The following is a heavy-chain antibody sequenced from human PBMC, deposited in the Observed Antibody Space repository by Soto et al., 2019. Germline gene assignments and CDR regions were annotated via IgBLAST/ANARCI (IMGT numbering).Heavy chain of an antibody. Sequence: PGGSLRLSCAASGFTFSSYAMHWVRQAPGKGLEYVSAISSNGGSTYYANSVKGRFTISRDNSKNTLYLQMGSLRAEDMAVYYCARVVRYCTNGVCYRDSGYYYYMDVWGKGTTVTVSS. V-gene: IGHV3-64*01. CDR2: ISSNGGST. J-gene: IGHJ6*03. D-gene: IGHD2-8*01. CDR3: ARVVRYCTNGVCYRDSGYYYYMDV. CDR1: GFTFSSYA.